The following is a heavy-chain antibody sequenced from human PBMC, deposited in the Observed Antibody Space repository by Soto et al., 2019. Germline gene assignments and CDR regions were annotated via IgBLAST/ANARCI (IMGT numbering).Heavy chain of an antibody. V-gene: IGHV1-18*01. J-gene: IGHJ6*02. CDR2: ISAYNGNT. CDR3: ARGHYTIFGVVNSRRYYYYGMDV. D-gene: IGHD3-3*01. Sequence: ASVKVSFQASGGTFSSYAISWVRQAPGQGLEWMGWISAYNGNTNYAQKLQGRVTMTTDTSTSTAYMELRSLRSDDTAVYYCARGHYTIFGVVNSRRYYYYGMDVGGQGTTVTVS. CDR1: GGTFSSYA.